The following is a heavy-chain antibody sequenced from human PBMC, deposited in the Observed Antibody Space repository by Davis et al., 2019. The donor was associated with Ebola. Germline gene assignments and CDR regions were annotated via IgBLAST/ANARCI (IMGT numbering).Heavy chain of an antibody. V-gene: IGHV3-7*01. CDR2: IKQDGSEK. J-gene: IGHJ6*02. CDR3: ARGGVQGVIIFGYGMDV. CDR1: GFTFSSYW. Sequence: GESLKISCAASGFTFSSYWMSWVRQAPAKGLAWVANIKQDGSEKYYVDSVKGRFTISRDNAKNSLYLQMNSLRAEDTAVYYCARGGVQGVIIFGYGMDVWGQGTTVTVSS. D-gene: IGHD3-10*01.